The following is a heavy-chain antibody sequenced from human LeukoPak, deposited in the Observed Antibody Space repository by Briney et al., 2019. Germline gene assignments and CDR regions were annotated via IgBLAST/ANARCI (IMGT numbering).Heavy chain of an antibody. V-gene: IGHV3-23*01. CDR2: ISGSGGST. CDR1: GSTFSSDD. CDR3: AKDYVDRGDY. D-gene: IGHD5-12*01. J-gene: IGHJ4*02. Sequence: PGGSLRLSCVASGSTFSSDDMTWVRQTPARGREWVSAISGSGGSTHYADSVKGRFTSSRDNSKNTLYLQMNSLRAEDTAVYYWAKDYVDRGDYWGQGTLVTVSS.